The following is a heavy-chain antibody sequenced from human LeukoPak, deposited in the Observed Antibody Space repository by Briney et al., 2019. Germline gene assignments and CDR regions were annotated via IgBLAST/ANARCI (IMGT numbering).Heavy chain of an antibody. CDR2: TSLDGSNK. CDR3: ARDLTLGKPDYFDH. D-gene: IGHD7-27*01. CDR1: GITLRSYA. J-gene: IGHJ4*02. V-gene: IGHV3-30*03. Sequence: GGSLRLSCVVSGITLRSYAIHWVRQAPGRGLEWVAVTSLDGSNKLYTDTVRGRFIISRDNSKNTVYLQMDSLRAEDTAVYYCARDLTLGKPDYFDHWGQGTLVTVSS.